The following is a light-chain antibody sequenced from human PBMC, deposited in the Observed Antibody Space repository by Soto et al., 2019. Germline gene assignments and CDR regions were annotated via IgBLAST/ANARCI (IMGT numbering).Light chain of an antibody. CDR1: HIVLKNYNNKNC. Sequence: DIVMTHSPYSLPVSLVYRSTITFKSSHIVLKNYNNKNCLAWYQQKPGQPPKLXTYWASTRESGVPDRFSGSGSGTDFTLTISSLQAEDVAVYYCQQYYSTPITFGGGTKVDIK. CDR3: QQYYSTPIT. V-gene: IGKV4-1*01. J-gene: IGKJ4*01. CDR2: WAS.